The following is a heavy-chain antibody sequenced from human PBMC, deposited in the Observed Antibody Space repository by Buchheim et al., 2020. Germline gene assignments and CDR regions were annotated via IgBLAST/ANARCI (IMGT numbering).Heavy chain of an antibody. J-gene: IGHJ4*02. CDR3: ARETRAAADS. CDR2: IKGDGSST. Sequence: EVQLVESGGGLVQPGGSLRLSCAASGFTFSNFWMHWVRQAPGKGLVLISRIKGDGSSTSYADSMKGRFTISTDNAKNTIYLEIKSLRAEYTSVYYCARETRAAADSWGQGTL. V-gene: IGHV3-74*01. D-gene: IGHD6-13*01. CDR1: GFTFSNFW.